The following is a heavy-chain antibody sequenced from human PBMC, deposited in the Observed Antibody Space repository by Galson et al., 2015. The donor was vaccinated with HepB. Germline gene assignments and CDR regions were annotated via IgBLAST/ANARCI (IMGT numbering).Heavy chain of an antibody. CDR1: GGTFSPNT. J-gene: IGHJ6*02. CDR2: ISPLLDTT. CDR3: AKGGSGHYYTGMDI. V-gene: IGHV1-69*01. D-gene: IGHD3-3*01. Sequence: SCKVSGGTFSPNTFTWVRQAPGQGLEWVGGISPLLDTTNFGQKFQGRLTIDADASTRTVYMELRNLRSEDSAIYYCAKGGSGHYYTGMDIWGPGTTVTVSS.